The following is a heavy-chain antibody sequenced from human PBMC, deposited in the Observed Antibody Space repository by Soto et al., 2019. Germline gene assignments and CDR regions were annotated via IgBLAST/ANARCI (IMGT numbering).Heavy chain of an antibody. Sequence: ASVKVSCKASGYTFTGYHMHWVRQAPGQGLEWMGWINPNSGGTNYAQKFQGWVTMTRDTSISTAYMELSRLRSDDTAVYYCAREGPGMNYYYGMDVWGQGTTVTVSS. CDR3: AREGPGMNYYYGMDV. D-gene: IGHD1-20*01. CDR2: INPNSGGT. J-gene: IGHJ6*02. V-gene: IGHV1-2*04. CDR1: GYTFTGYH.